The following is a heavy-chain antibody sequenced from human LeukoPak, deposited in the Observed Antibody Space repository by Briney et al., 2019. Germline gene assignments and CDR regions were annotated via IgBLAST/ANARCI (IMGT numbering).Heavy chain of an antibody. J-gene: IGHJ4*02. CDR1: GFTLSSYA. D-gene: IGHD2-15*01. V-gene: IGHV3-23*01. Sequence: GGSLRLSCAASGFTLSSYAMSWVRQAPGKGLEWVSAISDSGNTYHADSVKGRFTISRDNAKNSLYLQMNSLRAEDTAVYYCARDFSVVVVAATANFDYWGQGTLVTVSS. CDR2: ISDSGNT. CDR3: ARDFSVVVVAATANFDY.